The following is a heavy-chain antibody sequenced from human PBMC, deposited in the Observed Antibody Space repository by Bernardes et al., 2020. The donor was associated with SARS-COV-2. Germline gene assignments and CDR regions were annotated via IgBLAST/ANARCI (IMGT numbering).Heavy chain of an antibody. CDR1: GFTFSNYA. Sequence: GSLRLSCAASGFTFSNYAMSWVRQAPGKGLEWVSAISGSGSNTYYVDSVKGRFTISRDNSKNTLYLQINSLRAEDTAVYYCAKSQGTSVAEYWGQGTLVTVSS. CDR3: AKSQGTSVAEY. CDR2: ISGSGSNT. V-gene: IGHV3-23*01. D-gene: IGHD1-1*01. J-gene: IGHJ4*02.